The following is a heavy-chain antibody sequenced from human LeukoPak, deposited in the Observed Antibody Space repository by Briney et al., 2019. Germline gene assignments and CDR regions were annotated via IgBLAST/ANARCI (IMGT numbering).Heavy chain of an antibody. CDR3: ARVSSEVLRYFDWLSFDY. CDR2: ISSSSSTI. J-gene: IGHJ4*02. CDR1: GFTFSSYS. V-gene: IGHV3-48*01. Sequence: GGSLRLSCAASGFTFSSYSMNWVRQAPGKGLEWVSYISSSSSTIYYADSVKGRFTISRDNAKNSLYLQMNSLRAEDTAVYYCARVSSEVLRYFDWLSFDYWGQGTLVTVSS. D-gene: IGHD3-9*01.